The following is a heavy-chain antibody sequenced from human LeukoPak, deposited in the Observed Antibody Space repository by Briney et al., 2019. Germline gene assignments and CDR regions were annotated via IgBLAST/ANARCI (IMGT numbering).Heavy chain of an antibody. V-gene: IGHV4-38-2*02. Sequence: PSQTLSLTCTVSGYSISSGYYWGWIRQPPGKGLEWIGSIYHSGSTYYNPSLKSRVTISVDTSKNQFSLKLSSVTAADTAVYYCARETFRYSYGSWIDYWGQGTLVTVSS. CDR3: ARETFRYSYGSWIDY. CDR1: GYSISSGYY. J-gene: IGHJ4*02. D-gene: IGHD5-18*01. CDR2: IYHSGST.